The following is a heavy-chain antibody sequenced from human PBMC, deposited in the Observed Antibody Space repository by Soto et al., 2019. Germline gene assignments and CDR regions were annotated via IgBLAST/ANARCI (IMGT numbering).Heavy chain of an antibody. CDR3: ARQRVVRGVIPDWFDP. Sequence: PSETLSLTCAVYGGSFSGYYWSWIRQPPGKGLEWIGEINHSGSTNYNPSLKSRVTISVDTSKNQFSLKLSSVTAADTAVYYCARQRVVRGVIPDWFDPWGQGTLVTVAS. CDR1: GGSFSGYY. CDR2: INHSGST. V-gene: IGHV4-34*01. J-gene: IGHJ5*02. D-gene: IGHD3-10*01.